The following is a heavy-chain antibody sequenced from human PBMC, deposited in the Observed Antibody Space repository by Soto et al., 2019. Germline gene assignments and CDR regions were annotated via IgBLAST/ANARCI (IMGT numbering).Heavy chain of an antibody. Sequence: GASVKVSCKASGYTFTSYGISWVRQAPGQGLEWMGWISAYNGNTNYAQKLQGRVTMTTDTSTSTAYMELRSLRSDDTAVYYCARQYCSGGSCYSGYFQHWGQGTLVTSPQ. V-gene: IGHV1-18*01. CDR3: ARQYCSGGSCYSGYFQH. J-gene: IGHJ1*01. D-gene: IGHD2-15*01. CDR2: ISAYNGNT. CDR1: GYTFTSYG.